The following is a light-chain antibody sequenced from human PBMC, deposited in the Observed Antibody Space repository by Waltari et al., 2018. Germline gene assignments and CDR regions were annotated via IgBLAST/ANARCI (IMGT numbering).Light chain of an antibody. Sequence: EIVLTQSPATLSVSPGDRVTLSCRASQSVGTNLAWYQHSPGRAPRLLVYRESTRASYIPARFSDSGSGTEFTLSISTLQSEDSAVFYCQQYNDWPRTFGQGTKVEIK. CDR1: QSVGTN. V-gene: IGKV3D-15*01. CDR3: QQYNDWPRT. J-gene: IGKJ1*01. CDR2: RES.